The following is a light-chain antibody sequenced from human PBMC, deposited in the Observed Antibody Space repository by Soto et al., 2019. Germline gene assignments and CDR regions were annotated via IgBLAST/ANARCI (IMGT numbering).Light chain of an antibody. V-gene: IGKV1-39*01. CDR3: QQSYSTLGT. CDR1: QSISSY. CDR2: AAS. Sequence: DIQMTQSPSSLSASVGDRVTITCRASQSISSYLNWYQQKPGKAPKLLIYAASSLQSGVPLRFSGSGSGTDFTLTISSLHPEDFATYYCQQSYSTLGTFGQGTKVDIK. J-gene: IGKJ2*01.